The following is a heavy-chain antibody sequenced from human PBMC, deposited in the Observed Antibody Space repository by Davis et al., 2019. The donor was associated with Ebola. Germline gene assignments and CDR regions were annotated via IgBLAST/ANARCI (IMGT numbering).Heavy chain of an antibody. CDR2: INPHNGDT. CDR3: ARDKVKSGYDYAFFDF. Sequence: ASVKVSCKASGYKFTDYFIHWVRLAPGQGLEWMGWINPHNGDTNYAQKFQVRVTMTSDTSTNTAYMELSRLRSDDTTIYYCARDKVKSGYDYAFFDFWGQGTRVTVSS. J-gene: IGHJ4*02. CDR1: GYKFTDYF. V-gene: IGHV1-2*02. D-gene: IGHD3-16*01.